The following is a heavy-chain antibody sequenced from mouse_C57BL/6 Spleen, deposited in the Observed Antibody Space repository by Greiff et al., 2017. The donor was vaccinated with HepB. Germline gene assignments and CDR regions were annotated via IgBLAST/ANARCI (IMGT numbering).Heavy chain of an antibody. CDR2: IYPGDGDT. CDR1: GYAFSSYW. J-gene: IGHJ2*01. D-gene: IGHD1-1*01. V-gene: IGHV1-80*01. CDR3: ARDYGSSYNFDY. Sequence: QVQLQQSGAELVKPGASVKISCKASGYAFSSYWMNWVKQRPGKGLEWIGQIYPGDGDTNYNGKFKGKATLTADKSSSTVYMQLSSLTSEDSAVYFCARDYGSSYNFDYWGQGTTLTVSS.